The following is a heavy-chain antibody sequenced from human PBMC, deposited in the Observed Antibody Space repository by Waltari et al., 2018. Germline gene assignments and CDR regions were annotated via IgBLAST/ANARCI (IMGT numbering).Heavy chain of an antibody. J-gene: IGHJ6*03. CDR1: GYTFTGYY. V-gene: IGHV1-2*06. CDR3: ASHTRSNYYYYMDV. Sequence: QVQLVQSGAEVKKPGASVKVSCQASGYTFTGYYMQWVLPPPGQGLEWMGRINPNSGGTNYAQKFQGRVTMTRDTSISTAYMELSRLRSDDTAVYYCASHTRSNYYYYMDVWGKGTTVTVSS. CDR2: INPNSGGT. D-gene: IGHD2-2*02.